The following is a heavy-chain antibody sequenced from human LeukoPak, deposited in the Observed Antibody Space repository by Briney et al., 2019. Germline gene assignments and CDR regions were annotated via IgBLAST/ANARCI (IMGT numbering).Heavy chain of an antibody. J-gene: IGHJ6*02. Sequence: VASVTVSCTASGGTFSSFAISWVRQAPGQGLEWMGGIIPIFGTANYAQKFQGRVTITADESTNTAYMEMSSLRSEDTAVFYCASRIPPRDVVPTANYYGMDVWGQGTTVTVSS. CDR1: GGTFSSFA. CDR3: ASRIPPRDVVPTANYYGMDV. D-gene: IGHD2-2*01. CDR2: IIPIFGTA. V-gene: IGHV1-69*01.